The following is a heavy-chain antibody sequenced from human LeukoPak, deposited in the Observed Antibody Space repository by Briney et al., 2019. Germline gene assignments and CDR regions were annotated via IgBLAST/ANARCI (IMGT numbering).Heavy chain of an antibody. D-gene: IGHD3-9*01. Sequence: GGSLRLSCAASGFTFSSYAMSWVRQAPGKGLEWVSAISGSGGSTHYADSVKGRFTISKDNSKNTLYLQMNSLRAEDTAVYYCAKAGLRYFDWLSSRNYYFDYWGQGTLVTVSS. J-gene: IGHJ4*02. CDR2: ISGSGGST. CDR1: GFTFSSYA. V-gene: IGHV3-23*01. CDR3: AKAGLRYFDWLSSRNYYFDY.